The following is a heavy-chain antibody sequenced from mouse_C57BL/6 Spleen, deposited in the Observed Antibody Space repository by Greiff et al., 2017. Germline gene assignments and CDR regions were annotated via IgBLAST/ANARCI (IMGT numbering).Heavy chain of an antibody. J-gene: IGHJ4*01. Sequence: VQLQQSGPGLVKPSQSLSLTCSVTGYSITSGYYWNWIRQFPGNKLEWMGYISYDGSNNYNPSLKNRISITRDTSKNQFFLKLNSVTTEDTATYYCAREGGYDGYYFYAMDYWGQGTSVTVSS. V-gene: IGHV3-6*01. D-gene: IGHD2-3*01. CDR3: AREGGYDGYYFYAMDY. CDR2: ISYDGSN. CDR1: GYSITSGYY.